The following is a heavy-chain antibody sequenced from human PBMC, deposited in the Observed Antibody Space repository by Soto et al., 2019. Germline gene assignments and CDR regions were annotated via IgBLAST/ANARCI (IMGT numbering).Heavy chain of an antibody. CDR2: VIPLFRTT. J-gene: IGHJ6*02. CDR3: VPLQPSTIVGRPVLDV. D-gene: IGHD1-26*01. CDR1: GDTFSRYA. V-gene: IGHV1-69*01. Sequence: QVQVVQSGAEVKKPGSSVKVSCKTSGDTFSRYALSWVRQAPGQGLEWMGGVIPLFRTTHYAQKFQGRLTITADEPTNSAFMELINLTSEDTAVYFCVPLQPSTIVGRPVLDVWVHGTSVTVSS.